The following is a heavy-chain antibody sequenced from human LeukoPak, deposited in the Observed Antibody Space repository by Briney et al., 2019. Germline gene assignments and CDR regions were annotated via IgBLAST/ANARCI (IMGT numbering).Heavy chain of an antibody. J-gene: IGHJ4*02. Sequence: GGSLTLSCAASGLTFSNYWMNWVRQAPGQGLMWLSRINDAGRDISYAESVKGRFTSSRDNAKNTLYLQMNSLRAEDTAVYYCTRIRVGAHQLEYWGQGTLVTVSS. CDR1: GLTFSNYW. CDR3: TRIRVGAHQLEY. V-gene: IGHV3-74*01. D-gene: IGHD1-26*01. CDR2: INDAGRDI.